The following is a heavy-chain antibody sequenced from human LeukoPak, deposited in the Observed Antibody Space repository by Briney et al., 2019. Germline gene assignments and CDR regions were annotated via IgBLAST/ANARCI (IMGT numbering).Heavy chain of an antibody. Sequence: GESLKISCKGSGYSFTTHWIGWVRQMPGKGLEWMGIIYPGDSDTRYSPSFQGQVTISADKSISTAYLQWSSLKASDTAMYYCAGHPNFYGSGRYFDYWGQGTLVTVSS. CDR3: AGHPNFYGSGRYFDY. D-gene: IGHD3-10*01. CDR1: GYSFTTHW. V-gene: IGHV5-51*01. CDR2: IYPGDSDT. J-gene: IGHJ4*02.